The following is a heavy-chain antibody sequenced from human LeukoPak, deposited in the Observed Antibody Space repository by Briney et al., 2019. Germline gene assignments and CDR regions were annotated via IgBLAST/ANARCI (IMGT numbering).Heavy chain of an antibody. J-gene: IGHJ3*02. V-gene: IGHV4-38-2*02. CDR2: IYHSGST. CDR3: ARDPYYDFWSGYYAFDI. CDR1: GYSISSGYY. Sequence: PSETLSLTCTVSGYSISSGYYWGWIRQPPGKGLEWIGSIYHSGSTYYNPSLKSRVTISVDTSKNQFSLKLSSVTAADTAVYYCARDPYYDFWSGYYAFDIWGQGTMVTVSS. D-gene: IGHD3-3*01.